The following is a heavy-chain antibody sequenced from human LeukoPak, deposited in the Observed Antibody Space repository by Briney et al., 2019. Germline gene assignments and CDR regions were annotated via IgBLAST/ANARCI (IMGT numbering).Heavy chain of an antibody. CDR1: GGSISSYY. CDR2: IYTSGST. Sequence: SETLSLTCTVSGGSISSYYWSWIRQPAGKGLEWIGRIYTSGSTNYNPSLKSRVTISVDTSKNQFSLKLSSVTAADTAVYYCARGRAVAGTRNYFDYWGQGTLVTVSS. D-gene: IGHD6-19*01. CDR3: ARGRAVAGTRNYFDY. V-gene: IGHV4-4*07. J-gene: IGHJ4*02.